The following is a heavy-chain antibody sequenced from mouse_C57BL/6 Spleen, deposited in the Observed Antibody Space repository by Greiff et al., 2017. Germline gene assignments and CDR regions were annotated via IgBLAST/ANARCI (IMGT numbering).Heavy chain of an antibody. CDR3: ARGGDGFAY. Sequence: QVQLQQPGAELVMPGASVKLSCKASGYTFTSYWMHWVKQRPGQGLEWIGEIAPSDSYTNYNQKFKGKSTLTVDKSSSTAYMQLRSLTSEDSAVYYCARGGDGFAYWGQGTLVTVSA. CDR2: IAPSDSYT. CDR1: GYTFTSYW. V-gene: IGHV1-69*01. J-gene: IGHJ3*01.